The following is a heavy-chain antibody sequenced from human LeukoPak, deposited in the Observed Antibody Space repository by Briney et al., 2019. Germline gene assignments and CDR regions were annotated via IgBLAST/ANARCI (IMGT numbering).Heavy chain of an antibody. J-gene: IGHJ4*02. CDR1: GFTFSSYD. D-gene: IGHD4-17*01. V-gene: IGHV3-13*01. CDR2: IGTAGEI. Sequence: GGSLRLSCAASGFTFSSYDIHWVRQATGKGLEWVSGIGTAGEIYYPGSVKGRFTISRENAKNSLYLQMNSLRAGDTAVYYCARDRLHYVEYEKTFDYWGQGTLVTVFS. CDR3: ARDRLHYVEYEKTFDY.